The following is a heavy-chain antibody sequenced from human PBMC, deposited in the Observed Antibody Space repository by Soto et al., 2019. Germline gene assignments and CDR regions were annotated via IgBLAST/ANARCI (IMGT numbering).Heavy chain of an antibody. CDR1: GFTFSSYS. D-gene: IGHD3-10*01. CDR2: ISSSSSTI. V-gene: IGHV3-48*01. J-gene: IGHJ6*03. Sequence: GGSLRLSCAASGFTFSSYSMNWVRQAPGKGLEWVSYISSSSSTIYYADSVKGRFTISRDNAKNSLYLQMNSLRAEDTAVYYCARDYYGSGSQSIYYYYYYMDVWGKGTTVTVSS. CDR3: ARDYYGSGSQSIYYYYYYMDV.